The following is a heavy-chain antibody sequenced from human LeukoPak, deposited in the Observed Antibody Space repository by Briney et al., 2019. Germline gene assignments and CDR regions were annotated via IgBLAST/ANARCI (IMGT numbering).Heavy chain of an antibody. CDR3: ARILDVWGSYRYAFDI. CDR2: INPNSGGT. Sequence: ASVKVSCNASGYTFTGYYMHWVRQAPGQGLELMGWINPNSGGTNYAQKFQGRVTMTRDTSISTAYMELSRLSSDDTAVYYCARILDVWGSYRYAFDIWGQGTMVTVSS. D-gene: IGHD3-16*02. CDR1: GYTFTGYY. J-gene: IGHJ3*02. V-gene: IGHV1-2*02.